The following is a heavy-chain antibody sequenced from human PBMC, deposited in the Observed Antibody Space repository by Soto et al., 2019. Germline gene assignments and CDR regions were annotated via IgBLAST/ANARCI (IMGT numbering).Heavy chain of an antibody. D-gene: IGHD3-3*01. V-gene: IGHV3-33*01. CDR2: IWYDGSNK. J-gene: IGHJ5*02. CDR3: ARDRVRFLEWLSDVWFDP. CDR1: GFTFSSYG. Sequence: PGGSLRLSCAASGFTFSSYGMHWVRQAPGKGLEWVAVIWYDGSNKYYADSVKGRFTISRDNSKNTLYLQMNSLRAEDTAVYYCARDRVRFLEWLSDVWFDPWGQGTLVTVSS.